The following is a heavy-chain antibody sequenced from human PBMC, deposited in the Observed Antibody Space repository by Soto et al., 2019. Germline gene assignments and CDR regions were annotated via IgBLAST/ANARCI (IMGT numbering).Heavy chain of an antibody. V-gene: IGHV4-30-4*01. CDR3: ASEIIPLTTDWYFDL. J-gene: IGHJ2*01. CDR1: GGSISGGVYY. CDR2: IFDSGST. Sequence: QVQLQESGPGLVKPSQTLSLTCTVSGGSISGGVYYWSWIRQPPGKGLEWIGYIFDSGSTYYNPSLQSRVTISVDTSKNQFSLRLSSVTAADTAVYYCASEIIPLTTDWYFDLWGRVTLVTVSS. D-gene: IGHD4-17*01.